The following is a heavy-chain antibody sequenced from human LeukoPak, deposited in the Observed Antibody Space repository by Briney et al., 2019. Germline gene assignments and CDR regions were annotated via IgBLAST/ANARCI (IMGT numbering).Heavy chain of an antibody. J-gene: IGHJ1*01. CDR2: INHCGST. CDR3: ARGPSAITMIVGTKTPGFQH. D-gene: IGHD3-22*01. Sequence: PSETLSLTCAVYGGSFSGYYWSWIRQPPGKGLEWIGEINHCGSTNYNPSLKSRVTISVDTSKNQFSLKLSSVTAADTAVYYCARGPSAITMIVGTKTPGFQHWGQGTLVTVSS. V-gene: IGHV4-34*01. CDR1: GGSFSGYY.